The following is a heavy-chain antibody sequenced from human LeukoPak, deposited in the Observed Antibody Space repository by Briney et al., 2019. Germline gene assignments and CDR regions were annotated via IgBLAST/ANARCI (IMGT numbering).Heavy chain of an antibody. J-gene: IGHJ4*02. D-gene: IGHD6-13*01. Sequence: PGGSLRLSCAASGLTLSSYAMSWVRQAPGKGLEWVSGISGSGSTTYYADSVKGRFTISRDNSKNMPYLQMNSLRAEDTAVYYCAKALSSGTAAGSRFDYWGQGTLVTVSS. V-gene: IGHV3-23*01. CDR1: GLTLSSYA. CDR3: AKALSSGTAAGSRFDY. CDR2: ISGSGSTT.